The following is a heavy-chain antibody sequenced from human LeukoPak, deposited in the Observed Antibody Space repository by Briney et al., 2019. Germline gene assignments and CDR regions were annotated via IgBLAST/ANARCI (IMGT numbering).Heavy chain of an antibody. J-gene: IGHJ4*02. CDR3: ARLGYGYDFDY. CDR2: VNHSGST. Sequence: SVTLSLTCAVYGGSFSGYYWSWIRQPPGKGPEWIGEVNHSGSTNYNPPLKSRVTISVDTSKNQFSLKLSSVTAADTAVYYCARLGYGYDFDYWGQGTLVTVSS. V-gene: IGHV4-34*01. CDR1: GGSFSGYY. D-gene: IGHD5-18*01.